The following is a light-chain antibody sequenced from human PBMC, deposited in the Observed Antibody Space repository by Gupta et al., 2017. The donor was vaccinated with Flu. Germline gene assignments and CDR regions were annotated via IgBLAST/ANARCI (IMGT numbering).Light chain of an antibody. CDR2: RNS. CDR3: EAWDDRLGGHLV. J-gene: IGLJ2*01. CDR1: SSNIGSNY. V-gene: IGLV1-47*01. Sequence: TISCSGSSSNIGSNYGYWDQQSPGTAPKLLIHRNSERLSGIPDRFSGSKSGTSAALAISGLRPEEEAHYHCEAWDDRLGGHLVFGGGTKLTVL.